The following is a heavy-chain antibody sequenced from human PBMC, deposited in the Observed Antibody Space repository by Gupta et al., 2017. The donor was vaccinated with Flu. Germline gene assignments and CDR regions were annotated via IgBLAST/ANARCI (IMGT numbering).Heavy chain of an antibody. Sequence: EVKLLESGGGLVPPGGSLRLYCAASGFFFSPHAVTWVRQAPGKGLEWVSTISTGGAAIYYADSVKGRFTISRDDSRGTLYQQMNSLSVEDTALYFCANNPQVERIFYGMAVWGQGASVTVSS. D-gene: IGHD1-26*01. CDR2: ISTGGAAI. CDR3: ANNPQVERIFYGMAV. CDR1: GFFFSPHA. J-gene: IGHJ6*02. V-gene: IGHV3-23*01.